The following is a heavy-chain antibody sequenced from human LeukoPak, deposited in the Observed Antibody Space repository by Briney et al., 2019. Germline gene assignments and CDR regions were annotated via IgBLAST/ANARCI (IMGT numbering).Heavy chain of an antibody. D-gene: IGHD2-2*01. CDR1: GFTFSSFW. CDR2: INSVGSST. J-gene: IGHJ4*02. CDR3: AKGSSISTIWYADC. Sequence: GGSLRLSCAASGFTFSSFWMHWVRQAPGKGLVWVSRINSVGSSTSYADSVKGRFTISRDNSKNTLYLQMNSLRAEDTAVYYCAKGSSISTIWYADCWGQGTLVTVSS. V-gene: IGHV3-74*01.